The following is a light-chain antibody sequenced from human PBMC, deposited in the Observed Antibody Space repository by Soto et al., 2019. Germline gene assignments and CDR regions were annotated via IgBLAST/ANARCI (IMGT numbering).Light chain of an antibody. CDR1: QSVLYSSNNKNY. CDR3: QQYYSTPGT. J-gene: IGKJ1*01. Sequence: DIVLTQSPDSLAVSLGERATINCKSSQSVLYSSNNKNYLVWYQQKPGQPPKLLIYWASTRESGVPDRFSGSGSGTDFTLTISSLKAEDVAVYYCQQYYSTPGTFGQGTKVEIK. V-gene: IGKV4-1*01. CDR2: WAS.